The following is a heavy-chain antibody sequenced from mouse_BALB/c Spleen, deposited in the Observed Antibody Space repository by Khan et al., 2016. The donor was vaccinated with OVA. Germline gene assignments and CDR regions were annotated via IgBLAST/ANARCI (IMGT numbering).Heavy chain of an antibody. J-gene: IGHJ4*01. Sequence: QIQLVQSGPELKNPGETVRISCTASGYPFTKNGMNWVKQTPGKGLKWMGWINTYTREPAYADDFKGRFAFSLETSDSTAYLQISNLKNEDTATYCCARVGYSGTMDYWGQGTVVTVSS. CDR2: INTYTREP. CDR3: ARVGYSGTMDY. CDR1: GYPFTKNG. D-gene: IGHD2-3*01. V-gene: IGHV9-3-1*01.